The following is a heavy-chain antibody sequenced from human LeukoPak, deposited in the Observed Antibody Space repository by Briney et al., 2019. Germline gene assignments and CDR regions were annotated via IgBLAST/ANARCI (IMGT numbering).Heavy chain of an antibody. D-gene: IGHD1-26*01. CDR1: GFTFSSYG. V-gene: IGHV3-23*01. Sequence: GGSLRLSCAASGFTFSSYGMTWVRQAPGKGLEWVSAISGSGGSTYYADSVKGRFTISRDNSKNTLYLQMNSLRVEDTAVYYCAKQRGWETYFDFWGQGTLVTSSS. CDR2: ISGSGGST. J-gene: IGHJ4*02. CDR3: AKQRGWETYFDF.